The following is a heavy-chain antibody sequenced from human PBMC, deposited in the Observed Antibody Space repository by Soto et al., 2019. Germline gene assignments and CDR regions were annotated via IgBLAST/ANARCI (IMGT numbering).Heavy chain of an antibody. V-gene: IGHV1-69*12. CDR2: IIPIFRLA. CDR1: GGNFSSYG. J-gene: IGHJ3*02. D-gene: IGHD2-2*01. Sequence: QVQLVQSGAEVKKPGSSVKVSCKPSGGNFSSYGITWVRQAPGQGLEWVGGIIPIFRLATYTENFQGRVTITADESTSTAYMELNSLRSDDTAIYYCARDGFGGVVVPTAPWGAFDIWGQGTLVTVSS. CDR3: ARDGFGGVVVPTAPWGAFDI.